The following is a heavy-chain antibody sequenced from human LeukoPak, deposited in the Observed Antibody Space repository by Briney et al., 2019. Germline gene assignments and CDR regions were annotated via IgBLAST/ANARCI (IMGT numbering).Heavy chain of an antibody. Sequence: SETLSLTCTVSGGSISSSSYYWGWIRQPPGKGLEWIGSIYYSGSTYYNPSLKSRVTISVDTSKNQFSLKLSSVTAADAAVYYCARTSRLATGTRQGSVGFDYWGQGTLVTVSS. CDR2: IYYSGST. V-gene: IGHV4-39*07. CDR1: GGSISSSSYY. D-gene: IGHD1-1*01. CDR3: ARTSRLATGTRQGSVGFDY. J-gene: IGHJ4*02.